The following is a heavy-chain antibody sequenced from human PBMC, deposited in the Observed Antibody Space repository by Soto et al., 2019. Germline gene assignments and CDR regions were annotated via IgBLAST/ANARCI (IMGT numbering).Heavy chain of an antibody. CDR3: AKVMVAATRHTDFDS. CDR1: GGSINRNSYY. CDR2: IYFDGST. J-gene: IGHJ4*02. Sequence: QLRESGPGLVKPSETLSLTCTVSGGSINRNSYYWAWIRQTPGKGLAWIASIYFDGSTYYNPSHKSRVTISVDTSKNQFSLRLTSVTTADTAVYYCAKVMVAATRHTDFDSWGQGTLGTVSS. D-gene: IGHD2-15*01. V-gene: IGHV4-39*02.